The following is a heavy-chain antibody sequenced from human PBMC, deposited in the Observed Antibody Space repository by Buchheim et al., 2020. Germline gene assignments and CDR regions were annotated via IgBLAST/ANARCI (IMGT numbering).Heavy chain of an antibody. CDR2: ISYDGSNK. Sequence: QVQLVESGGGVVQPGRSLRLSCAASGFTFSSYGMHWVRQAPGKGLEWVAVISYDGSNKYYADSVKGRFTISRDNSKNTLYLQMNSLRAEDTAVYYCAKGPHVRLLGYYYYGMDVWGQGTT. CDR3: AKGPHVRLLGYYYYGMDV. J-gene: IGHJ6*02. V-gene: IGHV3-30*18. CDR1: GFTFSSYG. D-gene: IGHD2-15*01.